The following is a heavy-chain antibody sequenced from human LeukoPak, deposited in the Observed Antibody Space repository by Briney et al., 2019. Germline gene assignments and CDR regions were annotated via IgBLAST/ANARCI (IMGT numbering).Heavy chain of an antibody. D-gene: IGHD3-10*01. CDR3: AREPSMVRGVSPMYGMDV. CDR2: IYTSGST. Sequence: PSQTLSLTCTVSGGSISSGSYYWSWIRQPAGKGLEWIGRIYTSGSTNYNPSLKSRVTISVDTSKNQFSLKLSSVTAADTAVYYCAREPSMVRGVSPMYGMDVWGQGTTVTVSS. J-gene: IGHJ6*02. CDR1: GGSISSGSYY. V-gene: IGHV4-61*02.